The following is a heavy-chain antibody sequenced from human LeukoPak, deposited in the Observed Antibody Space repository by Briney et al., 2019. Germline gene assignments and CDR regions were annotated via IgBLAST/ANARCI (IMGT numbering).Heavy chain of an antibody. J-gene: IGHJ3*02. CDR2: ISSSSSTI. Sequence: PGGSLRLSCAASGFTFSSYSMNWVRQAPGKGLEWVSYISSSSSTIYYADSVKGRFTISRDNAKNSLYLQMNSLRAEDTAVYYCARDWDSAAFDIWGQGTMVTVSS. CDR1: GFTFSSYS. V-gene: IGHV3-48*01. CDR3: ARDWDSAAFDI. D-gene: IGHD1-26*01.